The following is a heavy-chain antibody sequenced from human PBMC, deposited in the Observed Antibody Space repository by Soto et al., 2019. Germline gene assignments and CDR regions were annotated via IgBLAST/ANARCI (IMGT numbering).Heavy chain of an antibody. CDR2: ISWKSGTI. J-gene: IGHJ5*02. V-gene: IGHV3-9*01. Sequence: EVQLVESGGGLVQPGGSLRLSCAASGFTFDDYVMHWVRQAPGKGLEWVSGISWKSGTIGYADSVQGRFTISRDNAKNSLYLQMSSLRTEDTAFYYCAKDMSARSDSWLSWFDPWGQGTLVTVSS. CDR1: GFTFDDYV. CDR3: AKDMSARSDSWLSWFDP. D-gene: IGHD2-2*01.